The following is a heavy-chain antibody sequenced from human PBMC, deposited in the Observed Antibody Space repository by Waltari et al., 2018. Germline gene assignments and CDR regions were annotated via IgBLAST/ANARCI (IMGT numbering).Heavy chain of an antibody. CDR3: ARGRQYYDFWSGYYTASSFDH. CDR1: GGSFSGYY. J-gene: IGHJ4*02. CDR2: INHSGST. Sequence: QVQLQQWGAGLLKPSETLSLTCAVYGGSFSGYYWSWIRQPPGKGLEWIGEINHSGSTNYNPSLKSRVTISVDTSKNQFSLKLSSVTAADTAVYYCARGRQYYDFWSGYYTASSFDHWGQGTLVTVSS. V-gene: IGHV4-34*01. D-gene: IGHD3-3*01.